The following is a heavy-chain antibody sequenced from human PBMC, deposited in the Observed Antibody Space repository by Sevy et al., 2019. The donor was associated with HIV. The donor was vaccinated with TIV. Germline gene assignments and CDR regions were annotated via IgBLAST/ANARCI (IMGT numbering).Heavy chain of an antibody. V-gene: IGHV3-7*03. D-gene: IGHD6-13*01. CDR1: GFTFSTYW. CDR3: ARDAVLYSSSWRFDY. CDR2: IKQDGSEE. J-gene: IGHJ4*02. Sequence: GRSLRLSCAASGFTFSTYWMNWVRLAPGKGLEWVANIKQDGSEEYYVDSVRGRFTISRDNAKNSLYLQMNSLRAEDTAVYYCARDAVLYSSSWRFDYWGQGTLVTVSS.